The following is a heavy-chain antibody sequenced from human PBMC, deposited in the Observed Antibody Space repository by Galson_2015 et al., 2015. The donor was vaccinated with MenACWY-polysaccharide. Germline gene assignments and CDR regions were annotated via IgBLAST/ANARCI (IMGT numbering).Heavy chain of an antibody. Sequence: SCKASGYTFTTYGLSWLRQAPGQGLEWMGWISAYNGNTNYAQKFQGRVTMTTDTSTTTAYMELRSLRSDDTAVYYCARDFRADRPGWFDPWGQGTLVTVSS. CDR1: GYTFTTYG. CDR2: ISAYNGNT. J-gene: IGHJ5*02. D-gene: IGHD6-6*01. CDR3: ARDFRADRPGWFDP. V-gene: IGHV1-18*01.